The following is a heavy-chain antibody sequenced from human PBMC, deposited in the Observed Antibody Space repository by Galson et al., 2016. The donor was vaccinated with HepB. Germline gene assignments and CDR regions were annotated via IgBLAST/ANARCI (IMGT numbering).Heavy chain of an antibody. CDR3: AREAFYYDT. Sequence: SLRLSCAASGFTFSTYTMNWVRQAPGKGLEWVSSLSIGSSYIYYADSVKGRFTIIRDNAKNSLYLQMNSPRGVDTAVYYCAREAFYYDTWGRGTLVPVST. D-gene: IGHD3-22*01. CDR1: GFTFSTYT. CDR2: LSIGSSYI. J-gene: IGHJ2*01. V-gene: IGHV3-21*01.